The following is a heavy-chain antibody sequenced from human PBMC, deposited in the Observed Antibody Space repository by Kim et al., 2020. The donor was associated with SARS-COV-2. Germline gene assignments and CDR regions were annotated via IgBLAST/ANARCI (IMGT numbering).Heavy chain of an antibody. Sequence: ASVKVSCKASGYTFTSYAMNWVRQAPGQGLEWMGWINTNTGNPTYAQGFTGRFVFSLDTSVSTAYLQISSLKAEDTAVYYCARDSGVSTIFGVVIRNPNYYGMDVWGQGTTVTVSS. CDR3: ARDSGVSTIFGVVIRNPNYYGMDV. V-gene: IGHV7-4-1*02. CDR2: INTNTGNP. D-gene: IGHD3-3*01. J-gene: IGHJ6*02. CDR1: GYTFTSYA.